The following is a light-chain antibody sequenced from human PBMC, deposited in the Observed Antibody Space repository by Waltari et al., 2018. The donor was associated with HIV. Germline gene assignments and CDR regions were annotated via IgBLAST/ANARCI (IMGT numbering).Light chain of an antibody. CDR1: SSNIGSNT. J-gene: IGLJ3*02. Sequence: QSVLTQPPSASGTPGQRVTISCSGSSSNIGSNTVNWYQQLPGTAPKLLIYSNNLRPSGVPARSSGSKSGTSASLAISGLQSEDEADYYCTAWDDGLSDPVFGGGTKLTVL. V-gene: IGLV1-44*01. CDR2: SNN. CDR3: TAWDDGLSDPV.